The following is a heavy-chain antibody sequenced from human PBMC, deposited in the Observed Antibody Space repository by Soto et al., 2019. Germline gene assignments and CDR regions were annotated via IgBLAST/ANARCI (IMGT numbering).Heavy chain of an antibody. CDR3: ARDFEY. CDR1: GFPFSTFW. Sequence: EVQLVESGGGLVQPGGSLRLSCEASGFPFSTFWMHWVRQAPGKGLVWVSRINSDGSSTNYADSVKGRVTISRDNAKKMLYLQMNSLRAEDTAVYYCARDFEYWGQGTLVTVSS. J-gene: IGHJ4*02. V-gene: IGHV3-74*01. CDR2: INSDGSST.